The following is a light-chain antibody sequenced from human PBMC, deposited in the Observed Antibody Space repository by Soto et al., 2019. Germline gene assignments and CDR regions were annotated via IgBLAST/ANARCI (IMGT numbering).Light chain of an antibody. CDR2: DAS. CDR1: QSNSRW. V-gene: IGKV1-5*01. J-gene: IGKJ2*01. CDR3: HQYSSYPYT. Sequence: DIQITQSPSTLSASVGDRVTITCRASQSNSRWLAWYQQKPGKAPKLLIYDASSLDSGVPSRFSGSGSGTDFTPTISSLQPDDFATYYCHQYSSYPYTFGQGTK.